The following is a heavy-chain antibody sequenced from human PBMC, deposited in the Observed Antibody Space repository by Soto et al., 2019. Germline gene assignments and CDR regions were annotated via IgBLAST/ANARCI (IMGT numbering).Heavy chain of an antibody. J-gene: IGHJ2*01. Sequence: GASVKVSCKTSGGTFSSYAISWVRQAPGQGLEWMGGIVPIVDTATYAQKFQGRVTITADESTSTAYMELSRLRSDDTAVYYCARVPSSYDSSGYYSFGWYFDLWGRGTLVTVSS. CDR3: ARVPSSYDSSGYYSFGWYFDL. CDR1: GGTFSSYA. D-gene: IGHD3-22*01. V-gene: IGHV1-69*13. CDR2: IVPIVDTA.